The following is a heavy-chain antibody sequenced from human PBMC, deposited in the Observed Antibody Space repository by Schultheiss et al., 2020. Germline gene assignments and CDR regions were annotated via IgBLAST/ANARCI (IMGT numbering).Heavy chain of an antibody. CDR1: GFTFSDYY. V-gene: IGHV3-30-3*01. CDR2: ISYDGSNK. Sequence: SLKISCAASGFTFSDYYISWIRQAPGKGLEWVAVISYDGSNKYYADSVKGRFTISRDNANNSLYLQMNSLRAEDTAVYYCARSVHSGSYVDPLAFDIWGQGTMVTVSS. D-gene: IGHD1-26*01. J-gene: IGHJ3*02. CDR3: ARSVHSGSYVDPLAFDI.